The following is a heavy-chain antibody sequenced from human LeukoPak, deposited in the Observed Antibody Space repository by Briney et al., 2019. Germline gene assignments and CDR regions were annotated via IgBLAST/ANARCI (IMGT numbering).Heavy chain of an antibody. Sequence: PSETLSLTCTVSGVSISNFYWSWIRQPPGKGLEWIGYIYYSGSTNYDPSLESRVTISVDTSKNQFSLKLSSVTAADTAVYYCARGNIELYYYGMDVWGQGTTVTVSS. V-gene: IGHV4-59*01. D-gene: IGHD1-7*01. CDR3: ARGNIELYYYGMDV. J-gene: IGHJ6*02. CDR2: IYYSGST. CDR1: GVSISNFY.